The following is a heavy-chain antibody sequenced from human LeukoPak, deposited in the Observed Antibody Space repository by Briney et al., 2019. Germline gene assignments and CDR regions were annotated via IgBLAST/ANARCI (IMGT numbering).Heavy chain of an antibody. CDR3: GKQTTTSCYGMTHY. J-gene: IGHJ4*02. D-gene: IGHD2-2*01. Sequence: PGGTLRLSCAAPGFTFSSYGMSWVRQAPGKGLEWVSAISGSGGSTYYADSVKGRFTISRDNSKNTLYLQMNSLRVEDTAVYYCGKQTTTSCYGMTHYWGQGTLVTVSS. V-gene: IGHV3-23*01. CDR2: ISGSGGST. CDR1: GFTFSSYG.